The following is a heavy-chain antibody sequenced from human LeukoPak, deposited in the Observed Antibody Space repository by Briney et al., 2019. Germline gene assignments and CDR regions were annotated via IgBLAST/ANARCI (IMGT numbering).Heavy chain of an antibody. J-gene: IGHJ4*02. V-gene: IGHV4-4*09. CDR1: GVPINRFY. CDR3: VQTTGWPGFDY. D-gene: IGHD1-1*01. CDR2: IYSGVPT. Sequence: PSETLSLTCTTSGVPINRFYWSWVRQPPGKGLEWIGNIYSGVPTYFNPSLKSRVTLSVDTSKNQFSLNLTSVTAADTAMYYCVQTTGWPGFDYWGQGILVTVSS.